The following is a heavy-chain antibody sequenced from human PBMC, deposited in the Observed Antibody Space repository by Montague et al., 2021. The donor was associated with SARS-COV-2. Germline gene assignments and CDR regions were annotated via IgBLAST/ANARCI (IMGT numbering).Heavy chain of an antibody. D-gene: IGHD3-16*01. V-gene: IGHV4-59*01. CDR2: IYYRGST. CDR1: GGSISSYY. Sequence: SETLSLTCTVSGGSISSYYWNWIRQSPGKGLEWIGYIYYRGSTKXNPSFKSRVTMLVDTSKSQISLRLKSVTAADTAVYYCAGDRGRLWPFDIWGRGTLVTVSS. J-gene: IGHJ2*01. CDR3: AGDRGRLWPFDI.